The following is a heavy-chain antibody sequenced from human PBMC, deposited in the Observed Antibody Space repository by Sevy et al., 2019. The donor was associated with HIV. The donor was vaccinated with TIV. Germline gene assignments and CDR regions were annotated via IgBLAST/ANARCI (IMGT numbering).Heavy chain of an antibody. Sequence: GGSLRLSCAVSGFSFSHYAFHWVRQAPGKGLEWVSLISYDGTYKYYADSVKGRFTISRDNSNNNLYLKMNSLRGNDTAVYYCARVAVSYCTNDCYHRFDYWGPGALVTVSS. V-gene: IGHV3-30-3*01. D-gene: IGHD2-8*01. CDR2: ISYDGTYK. CDR3: ARVAVSYCTNDCYHRFDY. CDR1: GFSFSHYA. J-gene: IGHJ4*02.